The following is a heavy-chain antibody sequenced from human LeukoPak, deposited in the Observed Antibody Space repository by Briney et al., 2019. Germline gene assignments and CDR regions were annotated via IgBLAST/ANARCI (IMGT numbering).Heavy chain of an antibody. V-gene: IGHV3-48*02. CDR2: IRSSDGAI. CDR1: GFTFRLYS. J-gene: IGHJ4*02. D-gene: IGHD3-9*01. CDR3: ARDRDWAFDY. Sequence: GGSLRLSCAASGFTFRLYSMNWVRQAPGKGLEWVSCIRSSDGAIAYADSVKGRFTISRDDAKNSLYLQMNSLRDEDTAVYYCARDRDWAFDYWGQGTLITVSS.